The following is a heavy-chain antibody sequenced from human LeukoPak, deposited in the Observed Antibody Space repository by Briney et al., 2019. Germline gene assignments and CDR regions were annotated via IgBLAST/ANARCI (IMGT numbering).Heavy chain of an antibody. J-gene: IGHJ4*02. CDR2: IISIFGTA. V-gene: IGHV1-69*05. Sequence: SVKVSCKASGGTFSSYAISWVRQAPGQGLEWMGRIISIFGTANCAQKFQGRVTITTDEPTSTAYMELSSLRSEDTAVYYCARDHDYGGNLDYWGQGTLVTVSS. CDR1: GGTFSSYA. D-gene: IGHD4-23*01. CDR3: ARDHDYGGNLDY.